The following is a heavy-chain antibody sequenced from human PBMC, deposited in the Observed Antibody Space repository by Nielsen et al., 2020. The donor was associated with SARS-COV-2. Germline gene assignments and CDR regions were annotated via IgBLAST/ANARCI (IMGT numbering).Heavy chain of an antibody. J-gene: IGHJ6*02. CDR1: GASISSGGYV. CDR3: AREASGYDHYKYGMDV. Sequence: SETMSPTCTVSGASISSGGYVWSWIRQHPGKGLEWIGYIYFTGRTSYNPSLKSRVAMSVDTSKNQFSLDLKSVTAADTAVYYCAREASGYDHYKYGMDVWGLGATVTVAS. CDR2: IYFTGRT. D-gene: IGHD5-12*01. V-gene: IGHV4-31*03.